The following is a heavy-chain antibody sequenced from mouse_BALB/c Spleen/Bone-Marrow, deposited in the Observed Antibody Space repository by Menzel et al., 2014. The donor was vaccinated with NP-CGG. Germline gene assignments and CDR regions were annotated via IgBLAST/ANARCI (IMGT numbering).Heavy chain of an antibody. Sequence: VQLQQSGAELVKPGASVKLSCKASGYTFTSYYMYWVKRRPGQGLEWIGEINPSNGGTNFNEKFKNKATLTVDKSSSTAYMQLSSLIFEDSAGYYCARSNGDWFAYWGQGTLVTVSA. V-gene: IGHV1S81*02. CDR1: GYTFTSYY. J-gene: IGHJ3*01. CDR2: INPSNGGT. D-gene: IGHD2-13*01. CDR3: ARSNGDWFAY.